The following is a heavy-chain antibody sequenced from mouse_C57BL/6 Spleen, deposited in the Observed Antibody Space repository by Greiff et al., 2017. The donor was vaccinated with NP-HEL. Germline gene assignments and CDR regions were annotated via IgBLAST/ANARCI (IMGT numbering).Heavy chain of an antibody. CDR2: IYPRSGNT. J-gene: IGHJ4*01. V-gene: IGHV1-81*01. D-gene: IGHD1-1*01. CDR3: ARRGVTTVDYYAMDY. Sequence: QVQLQQSGAELARPGASVKLSCKASGYTFTSYGISWVKQRTGQGLEWIGEIYPRSGNTYYNEKFKGKATLTADKSSSTAYMELRSLTSEDSAVYFCARRGVTTVDYYAMDYWGQGTSVTVSS. CDR1: GYTFTSYG.